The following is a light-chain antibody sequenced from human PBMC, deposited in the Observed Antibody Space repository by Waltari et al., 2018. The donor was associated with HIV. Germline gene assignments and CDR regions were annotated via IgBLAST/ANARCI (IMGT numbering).Light chain of an antibody. CDR2: YAS. V-gene: IGKV3-15*01. CDR3: HQNSHWPPYT. J-gene: IGKJ2*01. CDR1: HRLTSN. Sequence: RLTHRLTSNLAWYHQRPPQAPTLLMYYASSRVTNIPATFTGSGSATDYTLPISSVLSEDSAASYCHQNSHWPPYTFGQGTKL.